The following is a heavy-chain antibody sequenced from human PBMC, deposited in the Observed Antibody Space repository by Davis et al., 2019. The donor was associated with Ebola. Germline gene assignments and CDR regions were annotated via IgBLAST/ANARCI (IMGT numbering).Heavy chain of an antibody. Sequence: GGSLRLSCAASGFTFSSYWMSWVRQAPGKGLEWVAVISYDGSNKYYADSVKGRFTISRDNSKNTLYLQMNSLRAEDTAVYYCASAHRVGDYWGQGTLVTVSS. D-gene: IGHD1-26*01. V-gene: IGHV3-30-3*01. CDR2: ISYDGSNK. J-gene: IGHJ4*02. CDR1: GFTFSSYW. CDR3: ASAHRVGDY.